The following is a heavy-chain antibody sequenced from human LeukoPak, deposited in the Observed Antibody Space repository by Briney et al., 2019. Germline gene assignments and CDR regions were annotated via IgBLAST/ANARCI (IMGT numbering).Heavy chain of an antibody. D-gene: IGHD2-2*01. CDR3: AKSNRYCDTASCYEAFDI. J-gene: IGHJ3*02. CDR2: IYYSGSP. V-gene: IGHV4-59*03. CDR1: GDSINSYY. Sequence: SETLSLTCTVSGDSINSYYWSWLRQPPGQGLEWLGYIYYSGSPNYNPSLKNRVTMSIDTSRNQFSLKVNSVTAADTAVYYCAKSNRYCDTASCYEAFDIWGQGTMVTVSS.